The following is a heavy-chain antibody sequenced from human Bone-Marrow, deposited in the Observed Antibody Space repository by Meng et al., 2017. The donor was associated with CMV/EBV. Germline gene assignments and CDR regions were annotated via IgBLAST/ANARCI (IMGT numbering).Heavy chain of an antibody. CDR2: IYYSGST. D-gene: IGHD3-22*01. CDR3: ARGRHYYDSSGYYGWFDP. Sequence: SETLSLTCTVAGGSISSSSYYWGWIRQPPGKGLEWIGSIYYSGSTNYNPSLKSRVTISVDTSKNQFSLKLSSVTAADTAVYYCARGRHYYDSSGYYGWFDPWGQGTLVTVSS. CDR1: GGSISSSSYY. V-gene: IGHV4-39*07. J-gene: IGHJ5*02.